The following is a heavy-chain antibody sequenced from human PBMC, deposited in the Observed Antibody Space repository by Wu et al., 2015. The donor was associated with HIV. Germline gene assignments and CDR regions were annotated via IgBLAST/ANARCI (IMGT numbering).Heavy chain of an antibody. J-gene: IGHJ6*02. D-gene: IGHD4-17*01. CDR1: GYTFTGYY. V-gene: IGHV1-2*02. CDR3: ARLYGDYVRADYYYGMDV. Sequence: QVQLVQSGAEVKKPGASVKVSCKASGYTFTGYYMHWVRQAPGQGLEWMGWINPNSGGTNYAQKFQGRVTMTRDTSISTAYMELSRLRSDDTAVYYCARLYGDYVRADYYYGMDVVGPRDHGHRLL. CDR2: INPNSGGT.